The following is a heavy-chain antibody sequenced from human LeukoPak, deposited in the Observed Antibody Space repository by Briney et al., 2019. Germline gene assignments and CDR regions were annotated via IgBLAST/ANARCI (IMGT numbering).Heavy chain of an antibody. Sequence: GRSLRLSCAVPRFTLSSNAMSWVRHAPRRGREWVSSISGSGGSTYYADSMYGRFTISRDNSKNALSLQMNSLKAEDTAVYYCALGIEVAAGTYYYYGMDVWGQGTTVTVSS. V-gene: IGHV3-23*01. J-gene: IGHJ6*02. CDR1: RFTLSSNA. D-gene: IGHD2-15*01. CDR3: ALGIEVAAGTYYYYGMDV. CDR2: ISGSGGST.